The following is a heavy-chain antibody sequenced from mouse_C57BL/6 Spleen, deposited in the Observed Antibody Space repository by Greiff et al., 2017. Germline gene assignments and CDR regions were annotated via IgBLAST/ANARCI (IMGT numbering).Heavy chain of an antibody. Sequence: QVQLQQSGAELVRPGTSVKVSCKASGYAFTNYLLEWVKQRPGQGLEWIGVINPGSGGTNYNEKFKGKATLTADKSSSTAYMQLSSLTSEDSAVYVCASSGDSSGYVGYWGQGTTLTVSS. CDR2: INPGSGGT. J-gene: IGHJ2*01. V-gene: IGHV1-54*01. CDR1: GYAFTNYL. D-gene: IGHD3-2*02. CDR3: ASSGDSSGYVGY.